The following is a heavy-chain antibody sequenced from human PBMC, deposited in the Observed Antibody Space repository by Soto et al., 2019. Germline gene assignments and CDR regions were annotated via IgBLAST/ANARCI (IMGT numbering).Heavy chain of an antibody. CDR1: GGPFTPYV. CDR2: IIPIFDTT. V-gene: IGHV1-69*06. J-gene: IGHJ4*02. Sequence: QLNLVRLGAGVKKPGSPVKVSCKGSGGPFTPYVASGWRQAPGKGLEWMGMIIPIFDTTNYAQKFQGRVTITADTSTSTAYMELSSLRSEDTAVYYCAREGRLTGTDGFDYWGQGTLVTVSS. CDR3: AREGRLTGTDGFDY. D-gene: IGHD1-20*01.